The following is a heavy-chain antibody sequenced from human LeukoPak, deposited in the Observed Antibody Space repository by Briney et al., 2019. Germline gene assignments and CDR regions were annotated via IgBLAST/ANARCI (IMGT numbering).Heavy chain of an antibody. J-gene: IGHJ1*01. Sequence: GGSLRLSRAASGFTFSSYAMSWVRQAPGKGLEWVSAISGSGGSTYYADYVKGRFTITRDNPKNTLYLQMNSLRAEDTAVYYCAKPRGDSSGYFVAEYFQHWGQGTLVTVSS. CDR1: GFTFSSYA. CDR2: ISGSGGST. D-gene: IGHD3-22*01. CDR3: AKPRGDSSGYFVAEYFQH. V-gene: IGHV3-23*01.